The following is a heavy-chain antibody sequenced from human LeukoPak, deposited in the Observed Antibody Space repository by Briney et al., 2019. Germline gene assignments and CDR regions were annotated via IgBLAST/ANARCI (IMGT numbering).Heavy chain of an antibody. CDR1: GFTFSSYA. J-gene: IGHJ3*02. Sequence: GGFLRLSCAASGFTFSSYAMHWVRQAPGKGLEWVAVISYDGSNKYYADSVKGRFTISSDNSKNTLYLQMNSLRAEDTAVYYCAKAPYYYDSSGHGIGAFDIWGQGTMVTVSS. V-gene: IGHV3-30-3*01. D-gene: IGHD3-22*01. CDR3: AKAPYYYDSSGHGIGAFDI. CDR2: ISYDGSNK.